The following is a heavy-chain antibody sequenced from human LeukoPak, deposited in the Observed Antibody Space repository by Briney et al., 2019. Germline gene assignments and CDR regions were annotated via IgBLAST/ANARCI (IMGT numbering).Heavy chain of an antibody. CDR1: GFTFSSCA. CDR2: TRNKANSYTT. J-gene: IGHJ4*02. Sequence: SGGSLRLSCTASGFTFSSCAVSWVRQAPGKGLEWVGRTRNKANSYTTEYAASVKGRFTISRDDSKNSLYLQMNSLKTEDTAVYYCASPSIPFSSWYYFDYWGQGTLVTVSS. D-gene: IGHD6-13*01. V-gene: IGHV3-72*01. CDR3: ASPSIPFSSWYYFDY.